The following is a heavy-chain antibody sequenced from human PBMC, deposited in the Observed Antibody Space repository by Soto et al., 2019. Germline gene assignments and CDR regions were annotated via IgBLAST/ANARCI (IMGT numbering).Heavy chain of an antibody. Sequence: QLHLVQSGAVVKKPGASVTVSCSASGYPVTAYYMHWVRQAPGRGLEWMGGINPATGAAKYTQTFQGRVSIARDTSKNTVFMELSGLTAEDTAVFYCARGGGVGVAGSDAFDMWGQGTLVTVSS. V-gene: IGHV1-2*02. CDR3: ARGGGVGVAGSDAFDM. J-gene: IGHJ3*02. CDR2: INPATGAA. CDR1: GYPVTAYY. D-gene: IGHD3-3*01.